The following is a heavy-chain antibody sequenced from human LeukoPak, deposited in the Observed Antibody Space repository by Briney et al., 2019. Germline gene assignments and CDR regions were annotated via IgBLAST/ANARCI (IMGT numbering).Heavy chain of an antibody. V-gene: IGHV4-31*03. D-gene: IGHD6-19*01. J-gene: IGHJ4*02. CDR3: ASGRSVAGYGDFDY. CDR2: IYYSGST. CDR1: GGSISSGGYY. Sequence: SETLSLTCTVSGGSISSGGYYWSWIRQHPGKGLEWIGYIYYSGSTYYNPSLKSRVTISVDTSKNQFSLKLSSVTAADTAVYYCASGRSVAGYGDFDYWGQGTLVTVSS.